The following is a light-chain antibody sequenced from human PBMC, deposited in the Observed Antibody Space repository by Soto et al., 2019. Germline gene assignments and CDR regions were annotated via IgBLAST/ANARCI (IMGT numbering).Light chain of an antibody. CDR1: SSDVGYYNY. CDR2: DVN. CDR3: SSYTSSSTYV. Sequence: QSALTQPASVSGSPGQSIAISCTGTSSDVGYYNYVSWYQQRPGKAPNVMIYDVNNRPSGVPDRFSGSKSGNTASLTISGLQAEDEADYYCSSYTSSSTYVFGTGTKLTVL. J-gene: IGLJ1*01. V-gene: IGLV2-14*01.